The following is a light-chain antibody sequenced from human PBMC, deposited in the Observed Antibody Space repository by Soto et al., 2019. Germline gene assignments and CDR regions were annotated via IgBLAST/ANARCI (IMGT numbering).Light chain of an antibody. CDR2: GAS. J-gene: IGKJ1*01. CDR1: QSVNNN. Sequence: VMTQSPATLSVSPGERATLSCRASQSVNNNLAWYQQRPGQAPGLLIYGASTRATGIPARFSGSGSGTEFTLTISSLQSEDFAVYHCQQYDNRRSFGQGTKVDI. V-gene: IGKV3-15*01. CDR3: QQYDNRRS.